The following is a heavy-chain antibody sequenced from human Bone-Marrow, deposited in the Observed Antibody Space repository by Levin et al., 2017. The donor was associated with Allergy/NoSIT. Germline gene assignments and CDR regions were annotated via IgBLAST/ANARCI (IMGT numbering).Heavy chain of an antibody. CDR1: GFTFSSYS. Sequence: GESLKISCAASGFTFSSYSMNWVRQAPGKGLEWVSSISSSSSYIYYADSVKGRFTISRDNAKNSLYLQMNSLRAEDTAVYYCARSPRITMIVVGGMDVWGQGTTVTVSS. J-gene: IGHJ6*02. CDR3: ARSPRITMIVVGGMDV. D-gene: IGHD3-22*01. V-gene: IGHV3-21*01. CDR2: ISSSSSYI.